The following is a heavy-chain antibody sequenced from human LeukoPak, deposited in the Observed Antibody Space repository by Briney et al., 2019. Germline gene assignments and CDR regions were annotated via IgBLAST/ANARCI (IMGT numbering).Heavy chain of an antibody. CDR2: ISSSSSYI. CDR1: GFIFSSYS. J-gene: IGHJ4*02. Sequence: GGSLRLSCAASGFIFSSYSMNWVRQAPGQGLEWVSSISSSSSYIYYADSVKGRFTISRDNAKNSLSLQMNSLRAEDTAVYYCARGGEPVGFDYWGQGTLVTVSS. CDR3: ARGGEPVGFDY. V-gene: IGHV3-21*01. D-gene: IGHD1-26*01.